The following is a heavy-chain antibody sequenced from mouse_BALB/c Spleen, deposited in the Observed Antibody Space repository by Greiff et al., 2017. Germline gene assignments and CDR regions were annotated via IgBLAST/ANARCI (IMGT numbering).Heavy chain of an antibody. Sequence: EVKVEESGGGLVKPGGSLKLSCAASGFTFSSYAMSWVRQTPEKRLEWVASISSGGSTYYPDSVKGRFTISRDNARNILYLQMSSLRSEDTAMYYCALTTVEPFDYWGQGTTLTVSS. CDR3: ALTTVEPFDY. CDR1: GFTFSSYA. D-gene: IGHD1-1*01. CDR2: ISSGGST. J-gene: IGHJ2*01. V-gene: IGHV5-6-5*01.